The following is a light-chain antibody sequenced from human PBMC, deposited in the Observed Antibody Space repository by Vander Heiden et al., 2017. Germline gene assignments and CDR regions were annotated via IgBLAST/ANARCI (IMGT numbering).Light chain of an antibody. CDR2: NDN. Sequence: QPVLIQPPSASGNPGQRVTIACSGSFCNIGGNTVNWYQQVPGTAPKLLIYNDNQRPSRVPDRFSGSKSGTSASLAISGLQSEDEADYYCAAWDDSLNGLFGGGTKLTVL. V-gene: IGLV1-44*01. CDR3: AAWDDSLNGL. J-gene: IGLJ2*01. CDR1: FCNIGGNT.